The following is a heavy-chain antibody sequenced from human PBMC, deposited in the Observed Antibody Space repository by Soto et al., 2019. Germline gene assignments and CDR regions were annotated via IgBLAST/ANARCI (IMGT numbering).Heavy chain of an antibody. V-gene: IGHV3-21*01. CDR2: ISSSSSYI. CDR1: GFSFSSYS. D-gene: IGHD3-3*01. J-gene: IGHJ5*02. CDR3: ARDQYRDTIFGVVIPNWFDP. Sequence: PGGSLRLSCAASGFSFSSYSMNWVRQAPGKGLEWVSSISSSSSYIYYADSVKGRFTISRDNAKNSLYLQMNSLRAEDTAVYYCARDQYRDTIFGVVIPNWFDPWGQGTLVTVSS.